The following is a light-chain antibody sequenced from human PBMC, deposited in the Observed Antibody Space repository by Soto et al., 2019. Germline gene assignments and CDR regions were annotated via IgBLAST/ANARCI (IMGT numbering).Light chain of an antibody. Sequence: DIQMTQSPPSLSASVGDRVTITCQASQDIRNYLTSYQQKPGKAPKLLIYDASNLETGGPSRFSGSGSGTDFTLMISSLQHEDIATYYCQQSDNFAITFGQGTRLEIK. J-gene: IGKJ5*01. CDR1: QDIRNY. CDR3: QQSDNFAIT. V-gene: IGKV1-33*01. CDR2: DAS.